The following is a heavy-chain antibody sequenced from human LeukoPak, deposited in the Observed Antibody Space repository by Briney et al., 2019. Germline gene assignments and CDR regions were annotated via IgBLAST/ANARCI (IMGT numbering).Heavy chain of an antibody. D-gene: IGHD6-19*01. CDR2: IYYSGST. J-gene: IGHJ4*02. CDR3: ARHRNNFFSSGWYFDY. CDR1: GGSISSYY. Sequence: SETLSLTCTVSGGSISSYYWSWIRQPPGKGLEWIGYIYYSGSTNYNPSLKSRVTISVDTSKNQFSLKLSSVTAADTAVYYCARHRNNFFSSGWYFDYWGPGTLVTVSS. V-gene: IGHV4-59*08.